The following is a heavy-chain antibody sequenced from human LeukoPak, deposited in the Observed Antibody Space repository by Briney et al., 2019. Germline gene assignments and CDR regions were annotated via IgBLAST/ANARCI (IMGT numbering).Heavy chain of an antibody. D-gene: IGHD3-10*01. CDR2: INPNSGGT. V-gene: IGHV1-2*02. J-gene: IGHJ4*02. Sequence: ASVKVSCKASGYTFTGYYMHWVRQAPGQGLEWMGWINPNSGGTNYAQKFQGRVTMTRDTSISTAYMELSRLRSDGTAVYYCARGITMVRGVIIPTVYYWGQGTLVTVSS. CDR1: GYTFTGYY. CDR3: ARGITMVRGVIIPTVYY.